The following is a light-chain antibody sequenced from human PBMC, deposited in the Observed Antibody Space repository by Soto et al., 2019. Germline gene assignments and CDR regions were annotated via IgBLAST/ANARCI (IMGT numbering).Light chain of an antibody. CDR3: QHYNSYSEA. Sequence: TQSPATLSVSPGERATLSCRASQSVSSNLAWYQQKPGKAPTLLIYEASILQNGVPSRFSGSGSGTEFTLTISSLQPDDFATYYCQHYNSYSEAFGQGTKVDIK. J-gene: IGKJ1*01. CDR2: EAS. CDR1: QSVSSN. V-gene: IGKV1-5*03.